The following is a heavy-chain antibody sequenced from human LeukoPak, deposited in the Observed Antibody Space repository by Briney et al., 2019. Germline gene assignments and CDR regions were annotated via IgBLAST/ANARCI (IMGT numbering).Heavy chain of an antibody. J-gene: IGHJ3*02. V-gene: IGHV3-13*04. CDR1: GFTFSSYD. D-gene: IGHD3-16*01. CDR3: ARTSKVTSVMDI. Sequence: GGSLRLSCTASGFTFSSYDMHWVRQATGKGLEWVSAIDTAGNTFYPGSVRGRFTISRENAKNSLYLQMNNVRAGDTAVYYCARTSKVTSVMDIWGQGTMVTVSS. CDR2: IDTAGNT.